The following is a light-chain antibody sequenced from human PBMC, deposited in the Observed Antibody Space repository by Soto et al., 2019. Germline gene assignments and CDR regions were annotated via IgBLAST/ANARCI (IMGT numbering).Light chain of an antibody. Sequence: DIQMTQSPSSLSAFVGDRVTITCRASHSISNYLNWYQQKPGKAPKLLIYAASSLQSGVPSRFSASGSGTDCTLIISSLQPEDFATYHCQQSYSTPRTFGQGTKVEIK. CDR2: AAS. CDR3: QQSYSTPRT. V-gene: IGKV1-39*01. CDR1: HSISNY. J-gene: IGKJ1*01.